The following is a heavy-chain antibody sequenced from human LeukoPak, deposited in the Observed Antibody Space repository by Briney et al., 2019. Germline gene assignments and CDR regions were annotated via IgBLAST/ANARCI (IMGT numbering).Heavy chain of an antibody. J-gene: IGHJ3*02. Sequence: SETLSLTCAVSGGSISSTHWWSWVRQPPGKGLEWIGEIYHSGSTNYNPSLKSRVTISVDTSKNQFSLKLSSVTAADTAVYYCARPIAGAGMHAFDIWGQGTMVTVSS. CDR1: GGSISSTHW. V-gene: IGHV4-4*02. CDR2: IYHSGST. D-gene: IGHD6-13*01. CDR3: ARPIAGAGMHAFDI.